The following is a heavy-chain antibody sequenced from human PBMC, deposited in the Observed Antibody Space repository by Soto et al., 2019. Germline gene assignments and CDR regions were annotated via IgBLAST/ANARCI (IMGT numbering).Heavy chain of an antibody. D-gene: IGHD2-15*01. J-gene: IGHJ4*02. Sequence: SGPTLVNPTQTLTLTCTFSGFSLSTSAMCVSWIRQPPGKALEWLARIDWDDDKYYSTSLKTRLTISKDTSKNQVVLTMTNMDPVDTATYYCARIYCSGGSCYIDYWGQGTLVTVSS. CDR2: IDWDDDK. V-gene: IGHV2-70*11. CDR1: GFSLSTSAMC. CDR3: ARIYCSGGSCYIDY.